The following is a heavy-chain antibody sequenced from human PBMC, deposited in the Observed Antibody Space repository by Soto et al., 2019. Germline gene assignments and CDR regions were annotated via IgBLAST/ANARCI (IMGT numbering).Heavy chain of an antibody. CDR3: ARLVDCSGGSCADYYFDY. Sequence: GASVKVSCKASGYTFTSYYMHWVRQAPGQGLEWMGIINPSGGSTSYAQKFQGRVTMTRDTSTSTVYMELSSLRSEDTAVYYCARLVDCSGGSCADYYFDYWGQGTLVTVS. CDR1: GYTFTSYY. V-gene: IGHV1-46*01. J-gene: IGHJ4*02. CDR2: INPSGGST. D-gene: IGHD2-15*01.